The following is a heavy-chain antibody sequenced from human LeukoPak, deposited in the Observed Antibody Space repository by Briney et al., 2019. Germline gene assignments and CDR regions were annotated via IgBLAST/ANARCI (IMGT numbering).Heavy chain of an antibody. D-gene: IGHD3-16*02. V-gene: IGHV4-34*01. J-gene: IGHJ4*02. CDR3: ARVGGYDYVWGSYRYLDY. CDR1: GGSFSGYY. Sequence: SETLSLTCAVYGGSFSGYYWSWIRQPPGKGLEWIGEINHSGSTNYNPSLKSRVTISVDTSKNQFSLKLSSVTAADTAVYYCARVGGYDYVWGSYRYLDYWGQGTLVTVSS. CDR2: INHSGST.